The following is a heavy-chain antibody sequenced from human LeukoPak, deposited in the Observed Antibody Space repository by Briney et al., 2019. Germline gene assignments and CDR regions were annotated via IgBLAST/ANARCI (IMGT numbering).Heavy chain of an antibody. V-gene: IGHV3-66*01. CDR1: GFTVSSNY. Sequence: PGGSLRLSCAASGFTVSSNYMSWVRQAPGKGLEWVSVIYSGGSTCYADSVKGRFTISRDNSKNTLYLQMNSLRAEDTAVYYCARAARYYDSSGFDYWGQGTLVTVSS. D-gene: IGHD3-22*01. CDR2: IYSGGST. CDR3: ARAARYYDSSGFDY. J-gene: IGHJ4*02.